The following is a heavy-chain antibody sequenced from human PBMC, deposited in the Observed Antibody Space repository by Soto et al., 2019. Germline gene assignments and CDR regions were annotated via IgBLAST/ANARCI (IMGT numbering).Heavy chain of an antibody. CDR1: GFTFSSYT. V-gene: IGHV3-23*01. CDR2: INSGGRT. D-gene: IGHD4-17*01. J-gene: IGHJ4*02. Sequence: EVQLLESGGGLVQPGGSLRLSCAASGFTFSSYTMNWVRHAPGKGLEWVSGINSGGRTYYADSVKGRFTISRDDSKNTLYLQIISLRAEDTAVYYCAKDLRPDGVWDFDYWGQGTLVTVSS. CDR3: AKDLRPDGVWDFDY.